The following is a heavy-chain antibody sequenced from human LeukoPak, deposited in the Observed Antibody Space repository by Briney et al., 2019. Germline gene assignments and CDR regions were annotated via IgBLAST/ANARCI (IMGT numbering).Heavy chain of an antibody. D-gene: IGHD6-19*01. CDR2: ISSDGRIK. CDR1: KFTFITYA. J-gene: IGHJ4*02. Sequence: VGALRLSCASSKFTFITYAIHWVRQAPGKGLEWVAVISSDGRIKYYADSVKGRFTISRDNSKNTLYLQMNSLRAEDTAIYYCAKDPTAVAGISDYGGQGSLVTVSS. V-gene: IGHV3-30*04. CDR3: AKDPTAVAGISDY.